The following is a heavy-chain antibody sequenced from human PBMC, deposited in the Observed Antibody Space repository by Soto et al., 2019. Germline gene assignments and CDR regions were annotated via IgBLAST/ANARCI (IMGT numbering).Heavy chain of an antibody. J-gene: IGHJ4*02. D-gene: IGHD3-22*01. CDR3: ARDYLSYDSSGPGSLDY. CDR2: ISYDGSNK. V-gene: IGHV3-30-3*01. Sequence: GGSLRLSCAASGFTFSSYAMHWVRQAPGKGLEWVAVISYDGSNKYYADSVKGRFTISRDNSKNTLYLQMNSLRAEDTAVYYCARDYLSYDSSGPGSLDYWGQGTLVTVSS. CDR1: GFTFSSYA.